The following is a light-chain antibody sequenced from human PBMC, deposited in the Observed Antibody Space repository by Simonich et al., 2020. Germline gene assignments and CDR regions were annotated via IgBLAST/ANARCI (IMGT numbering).Light chain of an antibody. Sequence: ENVLTQSPATLSLSPGERATLSCRASQSVSSYLAWYQQKPGQAPRLLIYDASNRATCIPARFSGSGSGTYFTLTISSLEPEDFAVYYCQQRSNWTWTFGQGTKVEIK. CDR1: QSVSSY. J-gene: IGKJ1*01. V-gene: IGKV3-11*01. CDR2: DAS. CDR3: QQRSNWTWT.